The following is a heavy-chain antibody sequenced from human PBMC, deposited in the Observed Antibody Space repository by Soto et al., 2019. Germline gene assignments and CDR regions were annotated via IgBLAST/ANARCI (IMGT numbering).Heavy chain of an antibody. CDR1: GGTFSSYA. Sequence: QVQLVQSGAEVKKPGSSVKVSCKASGGTFSSYAISWVRQAPGQGLEWMGGIIPIFGTANYAQKFPGRVTITADETPSTDYMELSSLGSEDTAVYYCARGRAAAGRRRHYYYYGMDVWGQGTTVTVSS. J-gene: IGHJ6*02. D-gene: IGHD6-13*01. CDR3: ARGRAAAGRRRHYYYYGMDV. V-gene: IGHV1-69*01. CDR2: IIPIFGTA.